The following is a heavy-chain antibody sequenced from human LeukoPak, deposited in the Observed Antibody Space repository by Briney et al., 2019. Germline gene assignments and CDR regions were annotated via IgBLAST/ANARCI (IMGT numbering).Heavy chain of an antibody. Sequence: SETLSLTCAVYGGSFSGYYWSWIRQPLGKGLEWIGEINHSGSTNYNPSLKSRVTISVDTSKNQFSLKLSSVTAADTAVYYCARGTGYYYDSSGYVDYWGQGTLVTVSS. CDR1: GGSFSGYY. D-gene: IGHD3-22*01. CDR2: INHSGST. CDR3: ARGTGYYYDSSGYVDY. J-gene: IGHJ4*02. V-gene: IGHV4-34*01.